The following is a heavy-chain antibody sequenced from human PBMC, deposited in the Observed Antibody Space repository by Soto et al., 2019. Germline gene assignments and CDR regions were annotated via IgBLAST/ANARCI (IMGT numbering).Heavy chain of an antibody. CDR1: GGSLSSYA. D-gene: IGHD1-26*01. CDR3: ARGSPLHRPIVGATDNDY. CDR2: IIPIFGTA. Sequence: SVTVSCKASGGSLSSYAISWVRQATEQGLEWMGGIIPIFGTANYAQKFQGRVTITADESTSTAYMELRSLRSDDTAVYYCARGSPLHRPIVGATDNDYWGQGTLVTVS. J-gene: IGHJ4*02. V-gene: IGHV1-69*13.